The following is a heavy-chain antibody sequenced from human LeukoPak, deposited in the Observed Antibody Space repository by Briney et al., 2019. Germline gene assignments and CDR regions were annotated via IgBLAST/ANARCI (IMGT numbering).Heavy chain of an antibody. V-gene: IGHV4-34*01. CDR2: INHSGST. D-gene: IGHD6-13*01. J-gene: IGHJ4*02. CDR1: GGSLSGYY. Sequence: SGTLAVTCAVYGGSLSGYYWSWIRQPPGKGLEGIGEINHSGSTNYNPSIRSRVSIPVEASKTQFSPKPSSVTAADTAVYYCARLSSSWYEYYFDYWGQGTLVTVSS. CDR3: ARLSSSWYEYYFDY.